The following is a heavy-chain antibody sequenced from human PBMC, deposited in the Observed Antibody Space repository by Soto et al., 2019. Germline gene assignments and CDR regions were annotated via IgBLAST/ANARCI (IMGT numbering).Heavy chain of an antibody. Sequence: EVQLLESGGGLVQPGGSLRLSCAASGFTFSTYAMSWVRQAPGKGLEWVSAISGSGGSTYYADSVKGRFTIYRDNSKNTLYLQVNSLRAEDTGVYYCAKVYYNFWSGYDYWGQGALVTVSS. D-gene: IGHD3-3*01. J-gene: IGHJ4*02. V-gene: IGHV3-23*01. CDR1: GFTFSTYA. CDR2: ISGSGGST. CDR3: AKVYYNFWSGYDY.